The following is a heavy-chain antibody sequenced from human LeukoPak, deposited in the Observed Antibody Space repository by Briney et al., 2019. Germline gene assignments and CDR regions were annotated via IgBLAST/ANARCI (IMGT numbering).Heavy chain of an antibody. CDR2: IGTSGDA. CDR1: GFTFSSYD. V-gene: IGHV3-13*04. CDR3: SRVGSSGWPNYFDS. D-gene: IGHD6-19*01. J-gene: IGHJ4*02. Sequence: GGSLRLSCAASGFTFSSYDMHWVRQATGKGLEWVSVIGTSGDAYYAGSVKGRFTISRENAKNSLYLQMNSLTAGDTAVYFCSRVGSSGWPNYFDSWGQGTLVTVSS.